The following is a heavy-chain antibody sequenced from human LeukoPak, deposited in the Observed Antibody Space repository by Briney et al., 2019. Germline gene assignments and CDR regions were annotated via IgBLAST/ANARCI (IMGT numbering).Heavy chain of an antibody. CDR1: GGSFSGYY. J-gene: IGHJ6*04. CDR2: INHSGST. CDR3: ARDRIVATTYYYYGMDV. D-gene: IGHD5-12*01. Sequence: SETLSLTCAVYGGSFSGYYWSWIRQPPGKGLEWTGEINHSGSTNYNPSLKSRVTISVDTSKNQFSLKLSSVTAADTAVYYCARDRIVATTYYYYGMDVWGKGTTVTVSS. V-gene: IGHV4-34*01.